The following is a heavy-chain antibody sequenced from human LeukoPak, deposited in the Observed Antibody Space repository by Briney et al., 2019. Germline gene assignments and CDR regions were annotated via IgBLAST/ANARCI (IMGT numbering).Heavy chain of an antibody. CDR2: IYPGDSDT. D-gene: IGHD3-10*01. V-gene: IGHV5-51*01. Sequence: GESLKISCKGSGYTFTNYWIGWVRQMPGKGLEWMGIIYPGDSDTRYSPSFQGQVTFSADKSISTAYLQWRSLKASDSAMYYCAMLLGSRGGFDYWGQGTLVTVSS. J-gene: IGHJ4*02. CDR3: AMLLGSRGGFDY. CDR1: GYTFTNYW.